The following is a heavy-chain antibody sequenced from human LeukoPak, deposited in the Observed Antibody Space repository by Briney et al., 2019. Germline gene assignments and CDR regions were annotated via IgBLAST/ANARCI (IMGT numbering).Heavy chain of an antibody. CDR2: IIPMIKKT. CDR1: GGNFNSYV. CDR3: ARDGGADASGFDV. V-gene: IGHV1-69*04. J-gene: IGHJ3*01. D-gene: IGHD3-16*01. Sequence: SVKVSCKASGGNFNSYVFSWVRQAPGQGPEWMGRIIPMIKKTDSAQKFRGRVAISADMSTTTVYMELSSLTSEDTAIYYCARDGGADASGFDVWGQGTLVTVSS.